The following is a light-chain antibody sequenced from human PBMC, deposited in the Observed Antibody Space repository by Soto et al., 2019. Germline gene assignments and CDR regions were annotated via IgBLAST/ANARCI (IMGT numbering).Light chain of an antibody. Sequence: EIVLTQSPATLSVSLGHSATLSCRASQSVTLSLAWYQMRPGQAPTLLIYGASRRTPGIPDRFSGRGSGTDFTLTISGLEPEDFAVYYCQQYGDSPRTFGQGTRLEIK. CDR2: GAS. J-gene: IGKJ5*01. CDR3: QQYGDSPRT. V-gene: IGKV3-20*01. CDR1: QSVTLS.